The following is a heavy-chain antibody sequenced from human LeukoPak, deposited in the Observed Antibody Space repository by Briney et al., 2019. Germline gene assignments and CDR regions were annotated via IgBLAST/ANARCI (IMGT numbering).Heavy chain of an antibody. Sequence: GASVKVSCTASGYTFTGYYMHWVRQASGQGLEWMGWINPNSGGTNYAQKFQGRVTMTRDTSISTAYMELSRLRSDDTAVYYCARLSEMATTDFDYWGQGTLVTVSS. V-gene: IGHV1-2*02. CDR2: INPNSGGT. CDR3: ARLSEMATTDFDY. D-gene: IGHD5-24*01. CDR1: GYTFTGYY. J-gene: IGHJ4*02.